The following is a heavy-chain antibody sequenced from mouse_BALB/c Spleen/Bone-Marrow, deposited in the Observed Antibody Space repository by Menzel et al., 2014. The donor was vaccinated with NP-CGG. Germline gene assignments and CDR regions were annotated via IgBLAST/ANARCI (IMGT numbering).Heavy chain of an antibody. CDR1: GYTFTDYN. CDR3: ARIYYGYEFTY. CDR2: IYPYNGVT. Sequence: VQLQQSGPELLKPGASVKISCKASGYTFTDYNMHWVKQSHGKSLEWIGYIYPYNGVTAYNQKFKSKATLTVDNSSSTAYMVFRSLTSEDSAVYYCARIYYGYEFTYWGQGTLVTVSA. J-gene: IGHJ3*01. D-gene: IGHD2-2*01. V-gene: IGHV1S29*02.